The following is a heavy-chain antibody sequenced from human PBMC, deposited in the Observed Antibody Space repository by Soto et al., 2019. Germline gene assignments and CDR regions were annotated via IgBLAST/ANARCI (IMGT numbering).Heavy chain of an antibody. CDR2: IWYDGSKK. CDR1: GFTFSAYG. CDR3: ASQAFDY. J-gene: IGHJ4*02. V-gene: IGHV3-33*01. Sequence: QVQLVESGGGVVQPGTSLRLSCAASGFTFSAYGLQWVRQAPGKGLEWLAFIWYDGSKKYYADSAGGRFTISRDNSKNTLYLQTTSLRAEDTAVYYCASQAFDYWGQGTLVTVSS.